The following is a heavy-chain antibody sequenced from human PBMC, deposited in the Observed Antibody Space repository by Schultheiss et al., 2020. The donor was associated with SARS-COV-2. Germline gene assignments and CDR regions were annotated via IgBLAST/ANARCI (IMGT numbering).Heavy chain of an antibody. CDR2: IYYSGST. J-gene: IGHJ5*02. CDR3: ARSLTAMGEFDP. V-gene: IGHV4-59*01. CDR1: GGSISSYY. D-gene: IGHD5-18*01. Sequence: SETLSLTCTVSGGSISSYYWSWIRHPPGKGLEWIGYIYYSGSTNYNPSLKSRVTISVDTSKNQFSLKLSSVTAADTAVYYCARSLTAMGEFDPWGQGTLVTVSS.